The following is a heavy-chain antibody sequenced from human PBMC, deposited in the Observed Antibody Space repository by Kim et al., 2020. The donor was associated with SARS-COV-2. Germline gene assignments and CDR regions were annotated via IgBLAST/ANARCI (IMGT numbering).Heavy chain of an antibody. CDR2: SYYRSKWYN. CDR1: VDSVSSNSAA. Sequence: SQTLSLTCAISVDSVSSNSAAWNWIRQSPSRGLEWLGRSYYRSKWYNDYAVSVKSRTTINPDTSKNQFSLHLNSVTPEDTAVYYCARDLGGIAARRAWFDPWGQGTLVTVSS. D-gene: IGHD6-6*01. J-gene: IGHJ5*02. V-gene: IGHV6-1*01. CDR3: ARDLGGIAARRAWFDP.